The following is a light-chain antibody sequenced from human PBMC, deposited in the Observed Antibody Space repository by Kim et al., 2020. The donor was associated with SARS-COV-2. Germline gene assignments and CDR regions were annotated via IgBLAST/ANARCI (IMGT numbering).Light chain of an antibody. V-gene: IGLV2-14*03. Sequence: GQSITITCTGTRRDVGGYKYVSWYQPYPGKAPKLMIYDVRNRPSGVSNRFFGSKSANTASLTISGLQAGDEADYYCSSYTSSSTLVFGGGTQLTVL. CDR3: SSYTSSSTLV. CDR2: DVR. CDR1: RRDVGGYKY. J-gene: IGLJ2*01.